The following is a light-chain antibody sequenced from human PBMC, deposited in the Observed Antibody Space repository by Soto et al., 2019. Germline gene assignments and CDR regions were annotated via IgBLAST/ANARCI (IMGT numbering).Light chain of an antibody. J-gene: IGLJ1*01. CDR2: DVS. CDR3: SSYTSSRTYV. V-gene: IGLV2-14*01. Sequence: QSVLTQPASVSGSPGQSITISCTGTSSDVGGYNYVSWYQQHPGKAPKLMIYDVSDRPSGVSNRFSGSKSGNTASLTISGLQAEDEADYYCSSYTSSRTYVFGTVTKVTVL. CDR1: SSDVGGYNY.